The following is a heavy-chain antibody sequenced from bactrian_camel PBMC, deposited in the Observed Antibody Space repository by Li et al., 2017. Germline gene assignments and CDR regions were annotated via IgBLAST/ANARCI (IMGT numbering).Heavy chain of an antibody. CDR3: AADGRNCQVYSGSAPGVPHYDY. V-gene: IGHV3S40*01. D-gene: IGHD2*01. CDR2: IEVDEDKK. CDR1: KDTLSRNC. J-gene: IGHJ4*01. Sequence: VQLVESGGGSVQAGGSLKLSCATDKDTLSRNCIGWFRQAPGKGREGIAAIEVDEDKKYYVGSVKGRFTVSQDNAKNMVYLRMNDLKPEDTAMYYCAADGRNCQVYSGSAPGVPHYDYQGLGTQVTVS.